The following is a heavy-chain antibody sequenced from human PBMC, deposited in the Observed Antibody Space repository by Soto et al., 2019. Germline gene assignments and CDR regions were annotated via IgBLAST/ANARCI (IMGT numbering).Heavy chain of an antibody. CDR2: IHHSGNT. V-gene: IGHV4-4*02. CDR1: GASISSNNW. J-gene: IGHJ4*02. CDR3: ARGDYFDSSGYSAFHY. Sequence: QVQLQESGPGLVKPSGTLSLTCAVSGASISSNNWWSWVRQSPGKGLEWIGEIHHSGNTNYNPSLKSRVTISVDKSKNQVSLKLSSVTAADTAVYYGARGDYFDSSGYSAFHYWGQGTLVSVSS. D-gene: IGHD3-22*01.